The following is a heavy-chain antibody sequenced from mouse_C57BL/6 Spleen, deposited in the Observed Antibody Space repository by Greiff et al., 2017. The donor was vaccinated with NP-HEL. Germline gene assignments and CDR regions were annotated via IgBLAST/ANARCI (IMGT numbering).Heavy chain of an antibody. CDR2: IDPETGGT. D-gene: IGHD2-4*01. J-gene: IGHJ2*01. Sequence: QVQLQQSGAELVRPGASVTLSCTASGYTFTDYEMHWVKQTPVHGLEWIGAIDPETGGTAYNQKFKGKAILTADKSSSTAYMELRSLTSEDSAVYYCRRGEYDYGCFDYWGQGTTLTVSS. CDR1: GYTFTDYE. V-gene: IGHV1-15*01. CDR3: RRGEYDYGCFDY.